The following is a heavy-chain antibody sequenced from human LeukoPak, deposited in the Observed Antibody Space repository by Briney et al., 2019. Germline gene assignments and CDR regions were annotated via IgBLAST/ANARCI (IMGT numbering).Heavy chain of an antibody. CDR1: GYTFTSYG. Sequence: ASVKVSCKASGYTFTSYGISWVRQAPGQGLEWMAWISAYNGNTNYAQNLQGRVTMTTETSTNTAYMELRSLRSDDTAVYYCARDYDILTGYPSPDYWGQGTLVTVSS. CDR3: ARDYDILTGYPSPDY. J-gene: IGHJ4*02. D-gene: IGHD3-9*01. CDR2: ISAYNGNT. V-gene: IGHV1-18*01.